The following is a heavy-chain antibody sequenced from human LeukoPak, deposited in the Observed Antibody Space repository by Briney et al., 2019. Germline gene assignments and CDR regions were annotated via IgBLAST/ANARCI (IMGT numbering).Heavy chain of an antibody. CDR3: ATAVHYYDSSGYPILFFDY. CDR1: GYSFTSHY. J-gene: IGHJ4*02. CDR2: INPSGSST. D-gene: IGHD3-22*01. V-gene: IGHV1-46*01. Sequence: GASVKVSCKASGYSFTSHYMHWVRQAPGQELEWLGLINPSGSSTLYAQKFQGRVTMTEDTSTDTAYMELSSLRSEDTAVYYCATAVHYYDSSGYPILFFDYWGQGTLVTASS.